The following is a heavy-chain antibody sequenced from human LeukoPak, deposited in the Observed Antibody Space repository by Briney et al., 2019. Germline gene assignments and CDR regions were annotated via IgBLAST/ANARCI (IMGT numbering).Heavy chain of an antibody. CDR1: GFSFSSYG. J-gene: IGHJ4*02. CDR3: AKDGPYYGAGAMYYFDY. V-gene: IGHV3-30*02. CDR2: IRYDGVTK. D-gene: IGHD3-10*01. Sequence: GGSLRLSCAASGFSFSSYGMHWVRQAPGKGLEWVGFIRYDGVTKYYSDSVRGRFTISRDNSKNTLDVQMSSLRAEDTAVYYCAKDGPYYGAGAMYYFDYWGQGTPVTVSS.